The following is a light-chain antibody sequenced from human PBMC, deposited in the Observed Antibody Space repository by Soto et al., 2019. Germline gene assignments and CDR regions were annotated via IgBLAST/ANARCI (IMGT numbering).Light chain of an antibody. Sequence: QSVLTQPPSVSGSPGQSFTISCTGTSSDVGSYNRVSWYQQPPGTAPKLMIYEVSNRPSGVPDRFSGSKPGNTASLTISGIQAEDEADYYCNSYTSSSTPVFAPGPKVPVL. CDR3: NSYTSSSTPV. CDR2: EVS. V-gene: IGLV2-18*02. CDR1: SSDVGSYNR. J-gene: IGLJ1*01.